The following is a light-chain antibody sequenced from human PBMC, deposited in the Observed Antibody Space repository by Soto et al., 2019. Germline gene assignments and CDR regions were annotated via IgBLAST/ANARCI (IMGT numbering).Light chain of an antibody. CDR1: QSVLYSSNNKNY. J-gene: IGKJ4*01. CDR3: QQYYSTSSGLT. CDR2: WAS. Sequence: DIVMTQSPDSLAVSLGERATINCKSSQSVLYSSNNKNYLAWYQQKPGQPPKLLIYWASTRESGVPDRFSGSGSGTDFTLTISSLQAEDVAVYYCQQYYSTSSGLTFGGGTKVEIK. V-gene: IGKV4-1*01.